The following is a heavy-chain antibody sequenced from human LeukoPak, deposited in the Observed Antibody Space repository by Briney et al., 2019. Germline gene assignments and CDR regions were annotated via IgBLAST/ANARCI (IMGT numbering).Heavy chain of an antibody. J-gene: IGHJ5*02. CDR2: MNPNSGNT. D-gene: IGHD4-17*01. V-gene: IGHV1-8*01. CDR1: GYTFTSYD. CDR3: AIGDYGDYATGFDP. Sequence: RRASVKVSCKASGYTFTSYDIDWVRQATGQGLEWMGWMNPNSGNTGYAQKFQGRVTMTRNTSISTAYMELSSLRSEDTAVYYCAIGDYGDYATGFDPWGQGTLVTVSS.